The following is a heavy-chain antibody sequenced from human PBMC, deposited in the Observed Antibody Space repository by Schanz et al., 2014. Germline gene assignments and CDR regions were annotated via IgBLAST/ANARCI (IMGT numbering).Heavy chain of an antibody. CDR3: ARGYSSSMDV. CDR1: GFTFGSYA. J-gene: IGHJ6*02. Sequence: EVRLLESGGGLVQPGGSLRLSCVGSGFTFGSYAMNWVRQAPGKGLEWVSTIRTSASDTFYADSVKGRFTISRDNSKNALYLQMNSLRAEDTAVYYCARGYSSSMDVWGQGTTVVVSS. D-gene: IGHD6-6*01. CDR2: IRTSASDT. V-gene: IGHV3-23*01.